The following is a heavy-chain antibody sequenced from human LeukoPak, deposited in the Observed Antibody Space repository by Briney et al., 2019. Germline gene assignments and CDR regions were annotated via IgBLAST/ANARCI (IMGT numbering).Heavy chain of an antibody. D-gene: IGHD3-16*02. CDR1: GYTFTSYY. CDR2: INPSGGST. Sequence: ASVKVSCKASGYTFTSYYMHWVRQAPGQGLEWMGIINPSGGSTSYAQKFQGRVTMTRDTSTSTVYMELSSLRSEDTAVYYCARARPGAFVGVIEDDADFDYWGQGTLVTVSS. CDR3: ARARPGAFVGVIEDDADFDY. J-gene: IGHJ4*02. V-gene: IGHV1-46*01.